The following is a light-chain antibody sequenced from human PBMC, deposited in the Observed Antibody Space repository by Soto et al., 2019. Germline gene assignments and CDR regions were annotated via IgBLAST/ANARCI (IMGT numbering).Light chain of an antibody. CDR3: QQSYSIPWT. CDR1: QSISSY. J-gene: IGKJ1*01. Sequence: DIQMTQSPSSLSASVGDRVTITCRASQSISSYLNWHQQKPGKAPKVLIYAASSLQGGVPSRFSGSGSGTDFTLTISSLQPEDFATYYCQQSYSIPWTFGQGTKVDVK. V-gene: IGKV1-39*01. CDR2: AAS.